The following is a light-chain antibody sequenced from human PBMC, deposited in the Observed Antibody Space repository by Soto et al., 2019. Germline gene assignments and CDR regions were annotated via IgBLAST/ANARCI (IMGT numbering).Light chain of an antibody. CDR1: QSISSSY. CDR2: AAS. V-gene: IGKV3-20*01. CDR3: QLYGGTPVFS. Sequence: EIVLTQSPGTLSLSPGEGAALSCRTSQSISSSYLAWYQQKPGQAPRLLIYAASSRTTGIPDRFSGSGSWRDFILNISRLEPEDFAVYYCQLYGGTPVFSFGQGTKLEIK. J-gene: IGKJ2*01.